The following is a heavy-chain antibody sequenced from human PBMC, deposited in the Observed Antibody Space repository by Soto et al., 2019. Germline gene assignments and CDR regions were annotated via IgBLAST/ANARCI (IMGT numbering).Heavy chain of an antibody. D-gene: IGHD2-15*01. CDR3: ARVGACSGCICCSKYYCDVMAV. V-gene: IGHV4-59*01. Sequence: SETLSLTCTVSGGSISNFYWSWIRQPPGKGLEWIGYIYYSGGTNYNPSLKSRVTISVDTSKNQFSLKLSSVTAADTAVYYCARVGACSGCICCSKYYCDVMAVRTQRTTVPGSS. CDR1: GGSISNFY. CDR2: IYYSGGT. J-gene: IGHJ6*02.